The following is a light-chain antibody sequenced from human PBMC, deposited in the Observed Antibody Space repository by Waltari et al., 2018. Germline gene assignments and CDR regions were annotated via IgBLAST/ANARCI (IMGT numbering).Light chain of an antibody. J-gene: IGKJ3*01. CDR3: QQYGSSIPFT. CDR1: QTFTASQ. V-gene: IGKV3-20*01. Sequence: EIVLTQSPATMSLSPGERATLSCRASQTFTASQLAWYQQKPGQAPRLLTYGASTRATGTPDRFSGTGSETDFSLTISGLEPEDFAVYYCQQYGSSIPFTFGPGTKV. CDR2: GAS.